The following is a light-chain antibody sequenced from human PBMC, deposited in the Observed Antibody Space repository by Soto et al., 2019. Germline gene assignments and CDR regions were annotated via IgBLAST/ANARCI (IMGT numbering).Light chain of an antibody. Sequence: EIVLTQSPGTLSLSPGEIATLSCMASQSVSSSYLAWYQQKPGQAPRLLIYNASSRATGIPDRFSGSGSGTDFTLTISRLEPEDFAVYYCQQYGSSSWTFGQGTKVDIK. J-gene: IGKJ1*01. CDR2: NAS. V-gene: IGKV3-20*01. CDR3: QQYGSSSWT. CDR1: QSVSSSY.